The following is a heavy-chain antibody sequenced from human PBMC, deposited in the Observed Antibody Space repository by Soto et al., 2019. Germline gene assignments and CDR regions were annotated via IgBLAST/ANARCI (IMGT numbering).Heavy chain of an antibody. CDR2: MNPNSGHT. V-gene: IGHV1-8*01. CDR3: ARERAAAGSNRFDP. Sequence: QVQLVQSGVEVKKPGASVKVSCKASGYTFTSYDINWVRQATGQGLEWMGWMNPNSGHTGYAQKFQGRVTMTRNTSISTAYMELSSLRSEDTAVYYCARERAAAGSNRFDPWGQGTLVIVSS. CDR1: GYTFTSYD. D-gene: IGHD6-13*01. J-gene: IGHJ5*02.